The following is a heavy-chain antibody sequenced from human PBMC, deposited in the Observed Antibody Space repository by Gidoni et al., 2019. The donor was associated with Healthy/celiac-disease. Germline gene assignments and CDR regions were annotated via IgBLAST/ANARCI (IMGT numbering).Heavy chain of an antibody. J-gene: IGHJ4*02. D-gene: IGHD2-2*02. V-gene: IGHV3-48*03. CDR2: ISSSGSTI. CDR1: GFTFSSYE. CDR3: ARGILYRPEGY. Sequence: EVQLVESGGGLVQPGGSLKLSCAASGFTFSSYEMNWVRQAPGKGLEWVSYISSSGSTIYYADSVKGRFTISRDNAKNSLYLQMNSLRAEDTAVYYCARGILYRPEGYWGQGTLVTVSS.